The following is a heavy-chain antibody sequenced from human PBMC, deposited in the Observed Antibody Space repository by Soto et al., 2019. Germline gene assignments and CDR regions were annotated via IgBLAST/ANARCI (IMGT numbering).Heavy chain of an antibody. Sequence: EVQVLESGGGLAQPGRSLRLSCAVSGLSFSSYAMTWVRQSPGKGLEWVSSISRSGNSTYSADSVRGRFTISRDNSKNTLYLQMNSQRAEDTAVYYCAKDAKILDWLPTSYYFDFWGQGTLVTVSS. CDR2: ISRSGNST. CDR3: AKDAKILDWLPTSYYFDF. J-gene: IGHJ4*02. D-gene: IGHD3-9*01. V-gene: IGHV3-23*01. CDR1: GLSFSSYA.